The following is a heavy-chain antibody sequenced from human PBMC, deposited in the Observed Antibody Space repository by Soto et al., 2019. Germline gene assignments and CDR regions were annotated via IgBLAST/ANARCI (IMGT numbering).Heavy chain of an antibody. J-gene: IGHJ4*02. CDR3: ARAVEMATIDFDY. Sequence: PGGSLRLSCAASGFTFSSFEMNWFRQAPGKGLEWVSYINSGGTNRYYADSVKGRFTISRDNAKNSLYLQMNSLRAEDTAVYYCARAVEMATIDFDYWGQGTLVTVSS. CDR2: INSGGTNR. D-gene: IGHD5-12*01. CDR1: GFTFSSFE. V-gene: IGHV3-48*03.